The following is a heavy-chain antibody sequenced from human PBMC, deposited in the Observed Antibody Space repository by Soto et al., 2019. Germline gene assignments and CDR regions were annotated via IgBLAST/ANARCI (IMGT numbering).Heavy chain of an antibody. CDR3: ARRYSGYDFAY. J-gene: IGHJ4*02. D-gene: IGHD5-12*01. CDR2: IKHTGST. V-gene: IGHV4-34*01. CDR1: GGSFSGYH. Sequence: QVQLQQWGAGLLKPSETLSLTCAVYGGSFSGYHWSWIRQPPGKGLEWIGEIKHTGSTNYNPPLKSRLPISVDTSNNHFSPKLSSVTAADTAVYYCARRYSGYDFAYWGQGTLVTVSS.